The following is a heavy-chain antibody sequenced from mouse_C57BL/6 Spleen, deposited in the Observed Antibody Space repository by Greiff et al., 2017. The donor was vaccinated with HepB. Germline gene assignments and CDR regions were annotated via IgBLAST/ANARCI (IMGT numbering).Heavy chain of an antibody. Sequence: VQLQQSGPELVKPGASVKMSCKASGYTFTDYNMHWVKQSHGKSLEWIGYINPNNGGTSYNQKFKRKATLTVNKSSNTAYMELRSLTSEDSAVYYCARGQLRAWFAYWGQGTLVTVSA. J-gene: IGHJ3*01. CDR1: GYTFTDYN. CDR2: INPNNGGT. V-gene: IGHV1-22*01. D-gene: IGHD3-2*02. CDR3: ARGQLRAWFAY.